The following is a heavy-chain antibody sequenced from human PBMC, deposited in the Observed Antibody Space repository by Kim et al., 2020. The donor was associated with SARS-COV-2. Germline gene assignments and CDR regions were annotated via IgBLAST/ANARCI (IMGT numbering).Heavy chain of an antibody. Sequence: STPALTSRVTISVATSKSQFSLRLRSVTAADTAVYYCAGGAVAGEVRMDVWGQGTTVTVSS. CDR3: AGGAVAGEVRMDV. V-gene: IGHV4-59*09. D-gene: IGHD6-19*01. J-gene: IGHJ6*02.